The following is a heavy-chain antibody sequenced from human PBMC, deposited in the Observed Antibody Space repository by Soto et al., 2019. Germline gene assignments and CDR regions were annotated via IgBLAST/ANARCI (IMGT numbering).Heavy chain of an antibody. D-gene: IGHD5-18*01. CDR2: ISYDGSNK. CDR1: GFTFSSYG. J-gene: IGHJ4*02. CDR3: AKDGVTAMVPSTGYYFDY. Sequence: GGSLRLSCAASGFTFSSYGMHWVRQAPGKGLEWVAVISYDGSNKYYADSVKGRFTISRDNSKNTLYLQMNSLRAEDTAVYYCAKDGVTAMVPSTGYYFDYWGQGTLVTVSS. V-gene: IGHV3-30*18.